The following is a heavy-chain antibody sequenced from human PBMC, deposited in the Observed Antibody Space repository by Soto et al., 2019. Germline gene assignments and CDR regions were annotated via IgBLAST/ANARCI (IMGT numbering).Heavy chain of an antibody. CDR3: VRERSGYSYADS. CDR2: ISGSGANT. V-gene: IGHV3-23*01. Sequence: LRLSCAASGFTFSSYAVSWVRQAPGKGLEWVSAISGSGANTYYTDSVKGRFTISRDNFKNTLYLQMNSLRAEDSAMFYCVRERSGYSYADSWGQGTLVTSPQ. CDR1: GFTFSSYA. D-gene: IGHD5-18*01. J-gene: IGHJ4*02.